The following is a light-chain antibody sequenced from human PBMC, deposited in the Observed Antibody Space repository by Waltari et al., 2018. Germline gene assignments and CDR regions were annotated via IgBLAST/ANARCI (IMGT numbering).Light chain of an antibody. Sequence: DIQMTQSPSSLSASVGDTVTITCRASQGINSYLNWFQQKPGKAPKLLIYTATTLKSGVPSRFSGSGSGTEFTLTISSLQPEDLATYYCLQHNSYPLTFGGGTKVEIK. V-gene: IGKV1-17*01. CDR2: TAT. CDR1: QGINSY. CDR3: LQHNSYPLT. J-gene: IGKJ4*01.